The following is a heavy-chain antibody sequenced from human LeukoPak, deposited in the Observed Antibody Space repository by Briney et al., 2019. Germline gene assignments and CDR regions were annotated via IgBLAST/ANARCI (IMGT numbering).Heavy chain of an antibody. Sequence: GESLKISCKGSGHSFTSYWIGWVRQMPGKGLEWMGIIYPGDSDTRYSPSFQGQVTISADKSISTAYLQWSSLKASDTAMYYCATSRNCSGGSCYLVDAFDIWGQGTMVTVSS. CDR1: GHSFTSYW. J-gene: IGHJ3*02. V-gene: IGHV5-51*01. CDR3: ATSRNCSGGSCYLVDAFDI. CDR2: IYPGDSDT. D-gene: IGHD2-15*01.